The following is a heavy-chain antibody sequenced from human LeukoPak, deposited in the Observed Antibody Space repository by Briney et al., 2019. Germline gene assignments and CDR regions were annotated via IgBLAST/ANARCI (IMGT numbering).Heavy chain of an antibody. CDR1: GGSISSYY. CDR2: IYYSGST. Sequence: PSETLSLTCTVSGGSISSYYWSWIRQPPGKGLEWIGYIYYSGSTYYNPSLKSRVTISVDRSKNQFSLKLSSVTAADTAVYYCARGRYYGSGSYYNVGVYYFDYWGQGTLVTVSS. D-gene: IGHD3-10*01. CDR3: ARGRYYGSGSYYNVGVYYFDY. V-gene: IGHV4-59*12. J-gene: IGHJ4*02.